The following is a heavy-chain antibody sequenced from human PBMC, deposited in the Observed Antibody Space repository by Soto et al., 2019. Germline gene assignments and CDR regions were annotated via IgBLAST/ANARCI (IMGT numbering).Heavy chain of an antibody. J-gene: IGHJ4*02. CDR2: IWYDGSNK. V-gene: IGHV3-33*01. D-gene: IGHD6-13*01. Sequence: GGSLRLSCAASGFTYSSYGIHWVRQAPCKGLEWVAVIWYDGSNKYYADSVKGRFTISRHNSKNTLYLQMNSLRAEDTAVYYCARGGGGPAAGVGGYWGQGTLITVCS. CDR3: ARGGGGPAAGVGGY. CDR1: GFTYSSYG.